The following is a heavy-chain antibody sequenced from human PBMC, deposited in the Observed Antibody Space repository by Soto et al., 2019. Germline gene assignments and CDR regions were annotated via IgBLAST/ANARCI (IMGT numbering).Heavy chain of an antibody. CDR1: GGSISSSNW. CDR3: AREVRKAVYDFWSGQQDGRNV. V-gene: IGHV4-4*02. CDR2: IYHSGST. D-gene: IGHD3-3*01. Sequence: NPSETLSLTCAVSGGSISSSNWWSCVRQPPGKGLEWIGEIYHSGSTNYNPSLKSRVTISVDKSKNQFSLKLSSVTAADTAVYYCAREVRKAVYDFWSGQQDGRNVWGQGTTVTVSS. J-gene: IGHJ6*02.